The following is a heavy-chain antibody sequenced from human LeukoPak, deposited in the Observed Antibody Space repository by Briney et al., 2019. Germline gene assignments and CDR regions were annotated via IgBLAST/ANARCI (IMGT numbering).Heavy chain of an antibody. Sequence: GGPLSLSCAASGFTFSSYWLHWVGQAPGKGLVWVSRINSDGSTTSYADPVKGRFTISRDNAKNTLFLQMNSLRAEDTAVYYCARRSAAKDAFDIWGQGTMVTVSS. CDR1: GFTFSSYW. J-gene: IGHJ3*02. CDR2: INSDGSTT. V-gene: IGHV3-74*01. CDR3: ARRSAAKDAFDI. D-gene: IGHD6-25*01.